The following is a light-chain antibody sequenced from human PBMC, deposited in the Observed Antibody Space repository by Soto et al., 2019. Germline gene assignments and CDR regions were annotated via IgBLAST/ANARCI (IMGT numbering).Light chain of an antibody. V-gene: IGLV2-14*01. CDR3: TSYASGSSHVV. CDR2: DVN. Sequence: QSALTQPASVSGSPGQSITLSCTGTSSDIGGYDYVSWYQRHPGKAPKLIIYDVNNRPSGVSNPFSGSKSGNTASLTISGLQAEDEADYYFTSYASGSSHVVFGGGTQLTVL. CDR1: SSDIGGYDY. J-gene: IGLJ2*01.